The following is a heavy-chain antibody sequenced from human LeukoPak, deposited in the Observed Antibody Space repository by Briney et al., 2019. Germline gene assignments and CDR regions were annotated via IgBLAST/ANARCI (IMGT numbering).Heavy chain of an antibody. CDR2: ISHSGSS. V-gene: IGHV4-34*01. Sequence: SETLSLTCDVYGGSFSGYYWSWIRQPPGKGLEWVGQISHSGSSNYNPSLKSRVTMSVDTSKKQFSLNLTSVTAADTAVYYCARRYNWNSLNWFDPWGQGTLVTVSS. J-gene: IGHJ5*02. D-gene: IGHD1-7*01. CDR3: ARRYNWNSLNWFDP. CDR1: GGSFSGYY.